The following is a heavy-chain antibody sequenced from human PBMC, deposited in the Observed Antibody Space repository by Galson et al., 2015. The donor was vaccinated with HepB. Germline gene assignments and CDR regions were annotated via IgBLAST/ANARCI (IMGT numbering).Heavy chain of an antibody. D-gene: IGHD2-21*02. V-gene: IGHV3-15*01. CDR1: GFAFSNTW. CDR3: THSDWAFDY. Sequence: LRLSCAASGFAFSNTWMSWVRQAPGKGPEWVGRIKSKSDGGTTDYAAPMRGRFTISRDDSKNTLYLQMNSLKTEDTAIYFCTHSDWAFDYWGQGALVTVSS. J-gene: IGHJ4*02. CDR2: IKSKSDGGTT.